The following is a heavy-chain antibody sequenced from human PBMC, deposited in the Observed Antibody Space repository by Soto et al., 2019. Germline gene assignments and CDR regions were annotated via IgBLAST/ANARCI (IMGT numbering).Heavy chain of an antibody. V-gene: IGHV5-51*01. CDR3: ARGDTYKPYWQLDL. Sequence: GESLKISCKDPEYSFSSHWTAWVRQMPGKGLEWMGTIYPGDSDTRYSPSFEGRVSMSADESISTAYLQWGSLQASDTAIYYCARGDTYKPYWQLDLRGRGTMVIVSS. J-gene: IGHJ2*01. D-gene: IGHD1-1*01. CDR1: EYSFSSHW. CDR2: IYPGDSDT.